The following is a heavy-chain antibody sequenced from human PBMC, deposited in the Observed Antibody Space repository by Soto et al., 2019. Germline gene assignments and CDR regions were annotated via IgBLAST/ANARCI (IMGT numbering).Heavy chain of an antibody. J-gene: IGHJ4*02. CDR1: GFTFSNAW. CDR3: TTDLLDTAMVTGITQFDY. V-gene: IGHV3-15*07. D-gene: IGHD5-18*01. Sequence: GGSLRLSCAASGFTFSNAWMNWVRQAPGKGLEWVGRIKSKTDGGTTDYAAPVKGRFTISRDDSKNTLYLQMNSLKTEDTAVYYCTTDLLDTAMVTGITQFDYWGQGTLVTVSS. CDR2: IKSKTDGGTT.